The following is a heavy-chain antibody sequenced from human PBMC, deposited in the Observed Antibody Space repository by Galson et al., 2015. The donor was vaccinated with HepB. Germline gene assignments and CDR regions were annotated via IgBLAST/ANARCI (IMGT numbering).Heavy chain of an antibody. D-gene: IGHD2-15*01. J-gene: IGHJ6*02. V-gene: IGHV6-1*01. CDR1: GDSVSSNSAA. Sequence: CAISGDSVSSNSAALYWIRQSPSRGLEWLGRTYYRAKWYNDYAVSVRGRITINPDTSKNQFSLHLNFVTPEDTAVYYCARVAGTIYYYGMDVWGQGTTVTVSS. CDR2: TYYRAKWYN. CDR3: ARVAGTIYYYGMDV.